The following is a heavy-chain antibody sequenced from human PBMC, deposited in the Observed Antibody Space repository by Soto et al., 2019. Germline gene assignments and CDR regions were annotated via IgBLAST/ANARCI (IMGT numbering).Heavy chain of an antibody. CDR3: ARGKVRGRLINYGMDV. Sequence: SETLSLTCAVYGGSFSGYYWSWIRQPPGKGLEWIGEINHSGSTNYNPSLKSRVTISVDTSKNQFSLKLSSVTAADTAVYYCARGKVRGRLINYGMDVWGQGTTVT. CDR1: GGSFSGYY. D-gene: IGHD3-10*01. V-gene: IGHV4-34*01. J-gene: IGHJ6*02. CDR2: INHSGST.